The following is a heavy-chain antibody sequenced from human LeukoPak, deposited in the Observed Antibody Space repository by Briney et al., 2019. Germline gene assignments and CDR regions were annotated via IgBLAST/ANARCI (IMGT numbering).Heavy chain of an antibody. CDR3: ARDDGSYAPIDY. CDR2: INPNSGGT. D-gene: IGHD1-26*01. V-gene: IGHV1-2*02. CDR1: GYTFTGYY. J-gene: IGHJ4*02. Sequence: ASLKVSCKASGYTFTGYYMHWVRQAPGQGLEWMGWINPNSGGTNYAQKFQGRVTMTRDTSISTAYMELSRLRSDDTAVYYCARDDGSYAPIDYWGQGTLVTVSS.